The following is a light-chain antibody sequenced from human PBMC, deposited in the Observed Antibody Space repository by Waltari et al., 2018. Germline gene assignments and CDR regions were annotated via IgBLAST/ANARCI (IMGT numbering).Light chain of an antibody. V-gene: IGKV3-15*01. CDR3: QQYNNWPWT. Sequence: ETVMTQSPATLSVSPGERATLPCRASQSVSSNLAWYQQTPGRAPRLLIYGASTRATGIPVRFSGSGSGTEFTLTISSLQSEDFAVYYCQQYNNWPWTFGQGTKVEIK. CDR2: GAS. CDR1: QSVSSN. J-gene: IGKJ1*01.